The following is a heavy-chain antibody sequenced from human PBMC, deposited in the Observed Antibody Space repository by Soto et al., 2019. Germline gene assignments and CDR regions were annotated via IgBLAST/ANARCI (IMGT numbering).Heavy chain of an antibody. CDR3: ARQHANGDLDF. CDR1: GYMFPIYH. Sequence: GESLKISCEASGYMFPIYHISCVRQIPGKGLEWVGKIDPRDSRTMCRPSSLARITISGDKSINTAYLEWGRLKASDTAMYYCARQHANGDLDFWGQGTQIPVSS. J-gene: IGHJ4*02. CDR2: IDPRDSRT. V-gene: IGHV5-10-1*01. D-gene: IGHD2-8*01.